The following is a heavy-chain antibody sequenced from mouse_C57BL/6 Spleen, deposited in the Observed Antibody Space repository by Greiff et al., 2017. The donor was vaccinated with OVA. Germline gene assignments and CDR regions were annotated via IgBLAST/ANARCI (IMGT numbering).Heavy chain of an antibody. CDR3: ARSYYSNYSGAMDY. V-gene: IGHV1-52*01. J-gene: IGHJ4*01. CDR2: IDPSDSET. D-gene: IGHD2-5*01. CDR1: GYTFTSYW. Sequence: QVQLQQPGAELVRPGSSVKLSCKASGYTFTSYWMHWVKQRPIQGLEWIGNIDPSDSETHYNQKFKDKATLTVDKSSSTAYMQLSSLTSKDSAVYYCARSYYSNYSGAMDYWGQGTSVTVSS.